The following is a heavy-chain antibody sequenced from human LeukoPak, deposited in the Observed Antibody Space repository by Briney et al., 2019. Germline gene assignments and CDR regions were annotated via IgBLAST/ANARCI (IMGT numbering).Heavy chain of an antibody. J-gene: IGHJ4*02. CDR1: GYTFTSYG. CDR3: ASLYCSGGSCYLGFDY. CDR2: ISAYNGNT. Sequence: ASVKVSCKASGYTFTSYGISWVRQAPGQGLEWMGWISAYNGNTNYAQKLQGRVTMTTDTSTSTAYMELRSLRSDDTAVYHCASLYCSGGSCYLGFDYWGQGTLVTVSS. V-gene: IGHV1-18*01. D-gene: IGHD2-15*01.